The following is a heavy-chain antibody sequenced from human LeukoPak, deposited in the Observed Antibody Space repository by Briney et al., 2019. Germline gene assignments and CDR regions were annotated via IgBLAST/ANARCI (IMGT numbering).Heavy chain of an antibody. Sequence: ASVKVFCKVSGYTLTELSMHWMRQAPGKGLEWMGGFDPEDGETIYAQKFQGRVTMTEDTSTDTAYMELSSLRSEDTAVYYCATDQLRHYYYGMDVWGQGTTVTVSS. CDR1: GYTLTELS. CDR3: ATDQLRHYYYGMDV. J-gene: IGHJ6*02. V-gene: IGHV1-24*01. D-gene: IGHD1-7*01. CDR2: FDPEDGET.